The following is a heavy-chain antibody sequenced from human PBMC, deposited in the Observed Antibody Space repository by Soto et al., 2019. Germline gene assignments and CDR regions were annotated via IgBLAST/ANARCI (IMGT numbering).Heavy chain of an antibody. CDR2: IYYSGST. CDR1: GGSISSGGYY. D-gene: IGHD3-22*01. V-gene: IGHV4-31*03. CDR3: ARDKPGGYYDSSGEFDP. Sequence: QVQLQESGPGLVKPSQTLSLTCTVSGGSISSGGYYWSWIRQHPGKGLEWIGYIYYSGSTYYNPSLKSRVTISVDTSKNQFSLKLSSVTAADTAVYYCARDKPGGYYDSSGEFDPWGQGTLVTVSS. J-gene: IGHJ5*02.